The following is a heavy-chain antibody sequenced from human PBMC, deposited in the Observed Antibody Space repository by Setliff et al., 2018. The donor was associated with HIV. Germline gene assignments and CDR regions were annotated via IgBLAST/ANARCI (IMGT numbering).Heavy chain of an antibody. CDR2: IYTGGST. CDR3: ARFISVKNGVDI. V-gene: IGHV4-4*09. D-gene: IGHD2-8*01. Sequence: SETLSLTCIVSGGSISTFYWSWIRQPPGKGLEWIEYIYTGGSTNYNTSLKRRVTVSVDTSKNQFSLRLRSVTAADTAMYYCARFISVKNGVDIWGPGTMVTVSS. CDR1: GGSISTFY. J-gene: IGHJ3*02.